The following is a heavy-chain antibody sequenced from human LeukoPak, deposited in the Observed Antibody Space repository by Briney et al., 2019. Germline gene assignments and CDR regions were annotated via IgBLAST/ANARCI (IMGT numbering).Heavy chain of an antibody. J-gene: IGHJ4*02. V-gene: IGHV4-39*01. D-gene: IGHD4-11*01. CDR3: ARGYSMPRTFYDY. CDR2: IYYSGST. CDR1: GGSISSSSYY. Sequence: SETLSLTCTVSGGSISSSSYYWGWIRQPPGKGLEWIGSIYYSGSTYYNPSLKSRVTISVDTSKNQFSLKLSSVTAADTAVYYCARGYSMPRTFYDYWGQGTLVTVSS.